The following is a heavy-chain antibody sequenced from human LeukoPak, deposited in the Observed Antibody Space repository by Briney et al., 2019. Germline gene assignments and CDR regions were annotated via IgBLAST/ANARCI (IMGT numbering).Heavy chain of an antibody. J-gene: IGHJ4*02. CDR2: ISSSGSTI. CDR1: GVTFSLSD. CDR3: AREAIASFDY. V-gene: IGHV3-11*01. Sequence: GSLRLSCVASGVTFSLSDLSWIRQAPGKGLEWVSYISSSGSTIYYADSVKGRFTISRDNAKNSLYLQMNSLRAEDTAVYYCAREAIASFDYWGQGTLVTVSS.